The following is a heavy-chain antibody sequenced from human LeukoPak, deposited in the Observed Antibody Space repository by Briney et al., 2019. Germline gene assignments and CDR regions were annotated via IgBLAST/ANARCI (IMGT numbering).Heavy chain of an antibody. CDR2: ISTYNGDT. V-gene: IGHV1-18*01. D-gene: IGHD3-22*01. CDR3: ARGGPAPHRITLIVVASSTDAFDI. Sequence: GASVKVSCKASGYTFTSYGLSWVRQAPGQGLEWMGWISTYNGDTNYAQKLQGRVTMTTDTSTSTAYMELRSLRSDDTAVYYCARGGPAPHRITLIVVASSTDAFDIWGQGTMVTVSS. J-gene: IGHJ3*02. CDR1: GYTFTSYG.